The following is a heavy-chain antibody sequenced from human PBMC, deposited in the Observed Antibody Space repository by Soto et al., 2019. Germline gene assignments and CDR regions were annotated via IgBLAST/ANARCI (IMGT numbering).Heavy chain of an antibody. CDR2: ISAYNGNT. J-gene: IGHJ4*02. V-gene: IGHV1-18*04. Sequence: XSVKVSCKASGYSFTSYGLSWVRQAPGQGLEWMGWISAYNGNTNYAQKLQGRVTMTTDTSTSTAYMELRSLRSDDTAVYYCARDGGYSYGSLFDYWGQGNLVTVSS. CDR1: GYSFTSYG. CDR3: ARDGGYSYGSLFDY. D-gene: IGHD5-18*01.